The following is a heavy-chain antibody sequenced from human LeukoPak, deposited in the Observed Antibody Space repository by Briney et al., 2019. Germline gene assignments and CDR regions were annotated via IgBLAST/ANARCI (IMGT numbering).Heavy chain of an antibody. CDR3: ARDNQDSSGWYGV. J-gene: IGHJ4*02. CDR1: GGSISSSSYY. V-gene: IGHV4-39*02. D-gene: IGHD6-19*01. CDR2: IYYSGST. Sequence: SETLSLTCTVSGGSISSSSYYWGWIRQPPGKGLEWIGSIYYSGSTYYNPSLKSRVTISVDTSKNQFSLKLSSVTAADTAVYYCARDNQDSSGWYGVWGQGTLVTVSS.